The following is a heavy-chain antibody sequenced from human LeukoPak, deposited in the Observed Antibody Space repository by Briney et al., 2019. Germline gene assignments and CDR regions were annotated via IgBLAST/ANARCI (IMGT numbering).Heavy chain of an antibody. Sequence: SETLSLTCTVSGGSISSYYWSWIRQPPGKGLEWIGYIYYSGSTNYNPSLKSRVTISVDTSKNQFSLKLSSVTAADTAVYYCARGRFSPQLGGCFDLWGRGTLVTVSS. J-gene: IGHJ2*01. CDR3: ARGRFSPQLGGCFDL. CDR2: IYYSGST. CDR1: GGSISSYY. V-gene: IGHV4-59*01. D-gene: IGHD1-1*01.